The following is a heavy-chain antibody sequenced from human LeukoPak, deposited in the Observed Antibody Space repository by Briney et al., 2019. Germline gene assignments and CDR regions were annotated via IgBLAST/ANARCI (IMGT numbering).Heavy chain of an antibody. J-gene: IGHJ4*02. Sequence: NPGGSLRLSCAASGFSFSSYSMNWVRQAPGKGLEWVSSISSSSSYIYYADSVKGRFTISRDNAKNSLYLQMNSLRPEDTAVYFCAREGYSYGFDYWGQGALVTVSS. D-gene: IGHD5-18*01. V-gene: IGHV3-21*01. CDR1: GFSFSSYS. CDR2: ISSSSSYI. CDR3: AREGYSYGFDY.